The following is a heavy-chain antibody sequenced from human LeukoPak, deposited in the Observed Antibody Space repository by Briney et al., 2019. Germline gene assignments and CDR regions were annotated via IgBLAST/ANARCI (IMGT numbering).Heavy chain of an antibody. CDR3: ARGMTTVTTNLLDY. V-gene: IGHV1-69*13. CDR2: IIPIFGTA. CDR1: GGTFSSYA. D-gene: IGHD4-11*01. J-gene: IGHJ4*02. Sequence: SVKVSCKASGGTFSSYAISWVRQAPGQGLEWMGGIIPIFGTANYAQKFQGRVTITADESTSTAYMELSSLRSEDTAVYYCARGMTTVTTNLLDYWGQGTPVTVSS.